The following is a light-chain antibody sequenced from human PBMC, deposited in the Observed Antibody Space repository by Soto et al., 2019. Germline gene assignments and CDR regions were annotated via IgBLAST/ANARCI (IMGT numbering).Light chain of an antibody. CDR2: AAS. J-gene: IGKJ1*01. CDR1: QSVSSTY. Sequence: EIVLTQSPGTLSLSPGGGATISCRASQSVSSTYFAWHQQRPGQAPRLLIYAASSRATGTPDRFSGSGSGTDYTLTISRLEPEDFAVYFCQQYGTSPRTFGQGTKVEIK. CDR3: QQYGTSPRT. V-gene: IGKV3-20*01.